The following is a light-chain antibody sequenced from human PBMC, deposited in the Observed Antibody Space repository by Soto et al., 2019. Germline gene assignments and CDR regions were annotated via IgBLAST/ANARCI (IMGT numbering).Light chain of an antibody. CDR2: EVS. V-gene: IGLV2-14*01. CDR3: SSYTSSSTGYV. J-gene: IGLJ1*01. CDR1: SSDVGGYNY. Sequence: QSALTQPASVSGSPGQSITISCTGTSSDVGGYNYVSWYQQHPGKAPKLMIYEVSNRPSGVSNRFSGSKSGNTASLTISGFTAEYEVDYYCSSYTSSSTGYVFGTGTKLTVL.